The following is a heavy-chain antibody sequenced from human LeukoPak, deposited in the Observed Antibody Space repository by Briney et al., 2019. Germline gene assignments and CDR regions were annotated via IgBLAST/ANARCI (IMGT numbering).Heavy chain of an antibody. J-gene: IGHJ4*02. CDR1: GGSISSSSYY. CDR3: ARVGGYDVGY. Sequence: PSETLSLTCTASGGSISSSSYYWGWIRQPPGKGLEWIGSIYYSGSNYYNPSLKSRVTISVDTSKNQFSLKLSSVTAADTAVYYCARVGGYDVGYWGQGTLVTVSS. CDR2: IYYSGSN. D-gene: IGHD5-12*01. V-gene: IGHV4-39*07.